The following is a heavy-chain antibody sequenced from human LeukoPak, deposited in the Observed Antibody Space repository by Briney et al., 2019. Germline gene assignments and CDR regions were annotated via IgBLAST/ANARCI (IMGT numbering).Heavy chain of an antibody. CDR2: IKPDESED. CDR1: AFAVGSYY. Sequence: PGRSLRPAWAASAFAVGSYYMNWGRQDPGKGLECVANIKPDESEDNYVSSVRDRFTISRDNAKSSVYLQMNSLRADDTALYYCVRGHYADYRSQGTLVTVSS. CDR3: VRGHYADY. J-gene: IGHJ4*02. V-gene: IGHV3-7*01.